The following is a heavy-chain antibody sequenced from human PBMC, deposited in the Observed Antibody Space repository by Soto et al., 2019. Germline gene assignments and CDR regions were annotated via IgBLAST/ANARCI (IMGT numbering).Heavy chain of an antibody. D-gene: IGHD4-17*01. J-gene: IGHJ6*02. CDR3: ASDYGGNSGTSYYYNGMDA. CDR2: IWYDGSNK. CDR1: GFTFSSYG. Sequence: GGSLRLSCAASGFTFSSYGMHWVRQAPGKGLEWVAVIWYDGSNKYYADSVKGRFTISRDNSKNTLYLQMNSLRAEDTAVYYCASDYGGNSGTSYYYNGMDAWGHGTTVTVS. V-gene: IGHV3-33*01.